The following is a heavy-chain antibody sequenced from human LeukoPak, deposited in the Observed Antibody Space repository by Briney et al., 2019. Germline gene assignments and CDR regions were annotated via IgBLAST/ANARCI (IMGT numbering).Heavy chain of an antibody. Sequence: PGRSQRLSCAASGFTITSYAMHWVRQAPGKGLEWLAVVSFDGSNKYHADSVKGRFTISRDNSKNTLYLQMDSLRPEDTAVYYCAKDIYGSGTYTDHWGQGTLVTVSS. CDR2: VSFDGSNK. CDR1: GFTITSYA. J-gene: IGHJ4*02. CDR3: AKDIYGSGTYTDH. D-gene: IGHD3-10*01. V-gene: IGHV3-30*18.